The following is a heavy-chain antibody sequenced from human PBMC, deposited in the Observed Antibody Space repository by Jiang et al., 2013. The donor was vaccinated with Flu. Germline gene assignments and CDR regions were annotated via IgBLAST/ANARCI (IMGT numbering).Heavy chain of an antibody. CDR1: GFTFGSHG. CDR3: ARADDYGDYGPLYFDY. Sequence: VQLLESGGDLVQPGGSLRLSCEASGFTFGSHGMSWVRQAPGKGLEWVASISASGSTPYFADSGKGRFNISRDNSRDTLFLHLNGLRADDTAVYYCARADDYGDYGPLYFDYWGQGALVTVSS. D-gene: IGHD4-17*01. J-gene: IGHJ4*02. CDR2: ISASGSTP. V-gene: IGHV3-23*01.